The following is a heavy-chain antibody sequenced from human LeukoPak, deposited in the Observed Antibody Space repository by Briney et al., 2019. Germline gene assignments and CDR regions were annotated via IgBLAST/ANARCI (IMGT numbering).Heavy chain of an antibody. CDR2: ISSTSSNI. Sequence: GVSLRLSCVASRFTFSNYAMNWVRQAPGKGLEWVSSISSTSSNIYYADSVKGRFTISRDNAKNSLYLQMNSLRAEDTAVYYCARGGYSGYVTFDIWGQGTMVTVSS. V-gene: IGHV3-21*01. CDR1: RFTFSNYA. D-gene: IGHD5-12*01. J-gene: IGHJ3*02. CDR3: ARGGYSGYVTFDI.